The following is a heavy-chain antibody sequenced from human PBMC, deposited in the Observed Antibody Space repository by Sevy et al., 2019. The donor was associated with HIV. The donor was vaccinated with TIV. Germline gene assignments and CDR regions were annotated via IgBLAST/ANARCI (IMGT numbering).Heavy chain of an antibody. V-gene: IGHV6-1*01. D-gene: IGHD2-2*01. Sequence: SQTLSLTCAISGDSVSSYRASWNWIRQSPSRGLEWLGRTYYRSKWFNDYATSVKSRITINADTSKNQFSLQLNSVTPEDTAVYYCARAGRGSSTSYRGEYYYYGMDVWGQGTTVTVSS. CDR1: GDSVSSYRAS. CDR3: ARAGRGSSTSYRGEYYYYGMDV. CDR2: TYYRSKWFN. J-gene: IGHJ6*02.